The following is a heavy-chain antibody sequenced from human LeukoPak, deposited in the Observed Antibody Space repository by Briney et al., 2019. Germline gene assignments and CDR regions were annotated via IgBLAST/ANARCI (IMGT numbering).Heavy chain of an antibody. CDR2: IYYSGST. D-gene: IGHD3-22*01. CDR3: ARAPDYYDSSGYYYEGAFDI. V-gene: IGHV4-61*01. Sequence: PSETLSLTCTVSGGSVSSGSYYWSWIRQPPGKGLEWIGYIYYSGSTNYNPSLKSRVTISVDTSKNQFSLKLSSVTAADPAVYYCARAPDYYDSSGYYYEGAFDIWGQGAMVTVSS. J-gene: IGHJ3*02. CDR1: GGSVSSGSYY.